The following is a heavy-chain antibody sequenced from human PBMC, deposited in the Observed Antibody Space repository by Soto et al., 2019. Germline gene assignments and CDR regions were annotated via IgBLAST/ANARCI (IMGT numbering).Heavy chain of an antibody. CDR3: ARSQGGSSSLDIYYYYYYGMDV. Sequence: ASVKVSCKAPGGTFSSYAISWVRQAPGQGLEWMGGVIPIFGTAKYAQKFQGRVTITADESTSTGCMELRSLRSEDTAVYYCARSQGGSSSLDIYYYYYYGMDVWGQGTTVTVSS. CDR2: VIPIFGTA. J-gene: IGHJ6*02. D-gene: IGHD2-15*01. V-gene: IGHV1-69*13. CDR1: GGTFSSYA.